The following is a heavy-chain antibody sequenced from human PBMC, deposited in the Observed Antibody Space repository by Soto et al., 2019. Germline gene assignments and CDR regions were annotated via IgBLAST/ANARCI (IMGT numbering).Heavy chain of an antibody. D-gene: IGHD4-17*01. J-gene: IGHJ6*02. V-gene: IGHV1-46*01. CDR2: INPSGGST. Sequence: ASVKVSCKASGYTFINNYMHWVRQAPGQGLEWMGVINPSGGSTTYAQKFQGRVTMTRDTSTRTVYMELNSVTAADTAVYYCARVNYGNYYYYYGMDVWGQGTTVTVSS. CDR3: ARVNYGNYYYYYGMDV. CDR1: GYTFINNY.